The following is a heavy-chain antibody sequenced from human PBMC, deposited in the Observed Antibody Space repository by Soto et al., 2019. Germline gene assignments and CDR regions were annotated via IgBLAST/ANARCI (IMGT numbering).Heavy chain of an antibody. CDR1: GGSISSYY. V-gene: IGHV4-59*12. Sequence: SETLSLTCTVSGGSISSYYCSWIRQPPGKGLEWIGYIYYSGSTNYNPSLKSRVTISVDTSKNQFSLKLSSVTAADTAVYFCASVTPPSYYYYMDVWGKGTTVTVSS. CDR3: ASVTPPSYYYYMDV. CDR2: IYYSGST. J-gene: IGHJ6*03. D-gene: IGHD5-18*01.